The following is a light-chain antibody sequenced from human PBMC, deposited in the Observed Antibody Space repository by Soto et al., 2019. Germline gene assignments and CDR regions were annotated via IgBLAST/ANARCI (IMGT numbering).Light chain of an antibody. J-gene: IGLJ3*02. CDR2: EVT. V-gene: IGLV2-8*01. CDR3: NSYAGINHVV. Sequence: QSALTQPPSASGSPGQSVTISCTGTSSDVGGYNYVSWYQHHPDKAPKLIIYEVTKRPSGVPDRFSGSKSGNTASLTVSGLQAEDEADYYCNSYAGINHVVFGGGTQLTVL. CDR1: SSDVGGYNY.